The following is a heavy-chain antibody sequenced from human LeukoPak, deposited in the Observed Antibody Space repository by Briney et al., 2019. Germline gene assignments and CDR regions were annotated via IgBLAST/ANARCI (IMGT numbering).Heavy chain of an antibody. J-gene: IGHJ4*02. V-gene: IGHV1-46*01. Sequence: ASVKVSCKASGYTFTSYYMHWVRQAPGQGLEWMGIINPSGGSTSYAQKFQGRVTMTRDTSTSTVYMELSSLRSDDTAVYYCARGYLGPAGSSSSHKGGFDYWGQGTLVTVSS. CDR1: GYTFTSYY. CDR2: INPSGGST. D-gene: IGHD6-13*01. CDR3: ARGYLGPAGSSSSHKGGFDY.